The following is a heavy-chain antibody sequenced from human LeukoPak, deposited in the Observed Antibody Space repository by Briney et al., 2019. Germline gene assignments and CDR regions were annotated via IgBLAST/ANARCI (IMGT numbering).Heavy chain of an antibody. V-gene: IGHV4-59*01. D-gene: IGHD3-16*01. Sequence: SETLSLTCTVSGGSISSYYWSWIRQPPGKGLEWIGYIYYSGSTNYNPSLKSRVTISVDTSKNQFSLKLSSVTAADTAVYYCARDARGEDYFDYWGQGTLVTISS. J-gene: IGHJ4*02. CDR3: ARDARGEDYFDY. CDR2: IYYSGST. CDR1: GGSISSYY.